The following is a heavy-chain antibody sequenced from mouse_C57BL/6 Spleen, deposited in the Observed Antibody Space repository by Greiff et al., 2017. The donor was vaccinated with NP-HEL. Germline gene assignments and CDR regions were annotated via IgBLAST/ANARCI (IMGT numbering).Heavy chain of an antibody. V-gene: IGHV2-2*01. CDR2: IWSGGSS. D-gene: IGHD2-3*01. Sequence: QVQLKESGPGLVQPSQSLSITCTVSGFSLTSYGVHWVRQSPGKGLEWLGVIWSGGSSDYNAAFISRLSISKDNSKSQVFFKMNSLQADDTAIYYCARNGPDGYFYYAMDYWGQGTSVTVSS. CDR1: GFSLTSYG. CDR3: ARNGPDGYFYYAMDY. J-gene: IGHJ4*01.